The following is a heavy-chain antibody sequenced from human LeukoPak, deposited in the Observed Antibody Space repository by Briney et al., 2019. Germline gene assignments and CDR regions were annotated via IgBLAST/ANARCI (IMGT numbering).Heavy chain of an antibody. CDR1: GYTFTSYY. Sequence: ASVKVSCKSSGYTFTSYYMYWVRQAPGQGLEWMGWISAYNGNTNYAQKLQGRVTMTTDTSTSTAYMELRSLRSDDTAVYYCARVEDLYYDILTGYQGPNWFDPWGQGTLVTVSS. V-gene: IGHV1-18*04. D-gene: IGHD3-9*01. CDR3: ARVEDLYYDILTGYQGPNWFDP. CDR2: ISAYNGNT. J-gene: IGHJ5*02.